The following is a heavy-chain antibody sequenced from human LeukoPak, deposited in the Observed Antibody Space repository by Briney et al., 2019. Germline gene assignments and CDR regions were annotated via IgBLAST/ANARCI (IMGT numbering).Heavy chain of an antibody. J-gene: IGHJ4*02. Sequence: SVKVSCKASGYIFTSYYIHWVRQAPGQGLEWMGLINPTGGNTNYAQRFQGRVTMTRDMSTSTVYMELSSLISEDTAVYYCAKVLPKHVWGSFDYWGQGTLVTVSS. CDR1: GYIFTSYY. CDR3: AKVLPKHVWGSFDY. V-gene: IGHV1-46*01. CDR2: INPTGGNT. D-gene: IGHD3-16*01.